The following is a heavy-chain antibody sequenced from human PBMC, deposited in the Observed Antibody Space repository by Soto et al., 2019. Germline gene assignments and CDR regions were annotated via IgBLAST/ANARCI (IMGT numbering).Heavy chain of an antibody. CDR2: ISAYNGNT. D-gene: IGHD3-3*01. CDR1: GYTFTSYG. CDR3: ARDQMGDFWSGSSYYYYGMDV. J-gene: IGHJ6*02. V-gene: IGHV1-18*01. Sequence: QVQLVQSGAEVKKPGASVKVSCKASGYTFTSYGISWVRQAPGQGLEWMGWISAYNGNTNYAQKLQGRVTMTTDTSTSTAYMELRSLRSDDTAVYYCARDQMGDFWSGSSYYYYGMDVWGQGTTVTVSS.